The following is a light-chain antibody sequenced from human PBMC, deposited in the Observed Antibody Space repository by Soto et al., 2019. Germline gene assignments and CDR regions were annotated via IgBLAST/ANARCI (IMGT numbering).Light chain of an antibody. CDR1: QGVSSY. CDR2: DAS. CDR3: QQRSIWPLT. V-gene: IGKV3-11*01. J-gene: IGKJ4*01. Sequence: EIVLTQSPATLSLSPGERATLSCRASQGVSSYLAWYQQKPGQAPRLLIYDASNRATGIPARFSGSGSGTDFTLTISSLEPGDFAVYYCQQRSIWPLTFGGGTKVEIK.